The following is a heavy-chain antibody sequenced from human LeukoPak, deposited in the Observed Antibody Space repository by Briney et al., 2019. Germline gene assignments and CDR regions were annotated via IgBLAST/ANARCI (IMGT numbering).Heavy chain of an antibody. Sequence: GGSLRLSCAASGFTFSGSAMHWVRQASGKGLEWAGRIRSKANSYATANAASVKGRFTISRDDSKNTAYLQMNSLKTEDTAVYYCTSSYYYYMDVWGKGTTVTVSS. CDR2: IRSKANSYAT. CDR3: TSSYYYYMDV. CDR1: GFTFSGSA. J-gene: IGHJ6*03. V-gene: IGHV3-73*01.